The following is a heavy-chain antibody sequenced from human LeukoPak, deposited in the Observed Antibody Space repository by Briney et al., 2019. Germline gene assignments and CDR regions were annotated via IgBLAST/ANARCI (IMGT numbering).Heavy chain of an antibody. D-gene: IGHD5-18*01. CDR2: ISGSDSST. J-gene: IGHJ4*02. CDR3: AKDPRGYSYDRRGYYFDY. Sequence: PGGSLRLSCAASGFTFSSYGMSWVRQAPGKGLEWVSGISGSDSSTYYADSVKGRFTISRDNSKNTLHLQMNSLRAEDTAVYYCAKDPRGYSYDRRGYYFDYWGQGTLVTVSS. V-gene: IGHV3-23*01. CDR1: GFTFSSYG.